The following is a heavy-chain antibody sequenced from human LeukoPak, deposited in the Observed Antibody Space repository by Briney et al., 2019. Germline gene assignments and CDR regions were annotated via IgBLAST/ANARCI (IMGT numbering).Heavy chain of an antibody. CDR1: GFTFSGYS. J-gene: IGHJ6*02. Sequence: GGSLRLSCAASGFTFSGYSMSWVRQAPGKGLEWVACLGRTGEYKYYADSVKGRFTISRDNSKDTVSLQMNSLRAEGSAIYYCVKDRPCDTYMPMDAWGQGTTVAVSS. V-gene: IGHV3-23*01. CDR2: LGRTGEYK. CDR3: VKDRPCDTYMPMDA. D-gene: IGHD2-2*01.